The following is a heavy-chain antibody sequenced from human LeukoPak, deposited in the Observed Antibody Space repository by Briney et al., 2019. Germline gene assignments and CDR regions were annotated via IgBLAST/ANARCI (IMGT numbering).Heavy chain of an antibody. CDR1: GFTFSSYW. V-gene: IGHV3-7*01. Sequence: PGGSLRLSCAASGFTFSSYWMSWVRQAPGKGLEWVANIKQDGSEKHCVDSVKGRFTISRDNAKNSLYLQMNSLRAEDTAVYYCARVGIWFGELFGGNWFDPWGQGTLVTVSS. CDR2: IKQDGSEK. J-gene: IGHJ5*02. CDR3: ARVGIWFGELFGGNWFDP. D-gene: IGHD3-10*01.